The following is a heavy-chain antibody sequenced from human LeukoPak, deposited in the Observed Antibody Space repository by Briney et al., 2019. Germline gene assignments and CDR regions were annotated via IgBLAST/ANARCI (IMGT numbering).Heavy chain of an antibody. J-gene: IGHJ5*02. CDR2: IYYSGST. Sequence: SETLSLTCTVSGGSISSHYRSWIRQPPGKGLEWIGYIYYSGSTNYNPSLKSRVTISVDTSKNQFSLKLSSVTAADTAVYYCARGRVSLYWFDPWGQGTLVTVSS. D-gene: IGHD2-8*01. V-gene: IGHV4-59*11. CDR1: GGSISSHY. CDR3: ARGRVSLYWFDP.